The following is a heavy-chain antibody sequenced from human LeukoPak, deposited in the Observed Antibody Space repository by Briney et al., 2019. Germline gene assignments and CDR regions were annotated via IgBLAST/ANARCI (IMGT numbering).Heavy chain of an antibody. V-gene: IGHV3-30*18. CDR1: GFTFSSYG. Sequence: PGGPLRLSCAASGFTFSSYGMHWVRQAPGKGLEWVAVISYDGSNKYYADSVKGRFTISRDNSKNTLYLQMNSLRAEDTAVYYCAKDGGDSTQDYWGQGTLVTVSS. CDR2: ISYDGSNK. J-gene: IGHJ4*02. CDR3: AKDGGDSTQDY. D-gene: IGHD2-21*02.